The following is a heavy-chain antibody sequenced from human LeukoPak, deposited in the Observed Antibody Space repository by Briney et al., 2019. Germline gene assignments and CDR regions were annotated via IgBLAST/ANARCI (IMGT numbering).Heavy chain of an antibody. Sequence: SVKVSCKASGGTFSSYAISWVRQAPGQGLGWMGGIIPIFGTANYAQKFQGRVTITADESTSTAYMELSSLRSEDTAVYYCARDEKLGGLFDYWGQGTLVTVSS. CDR2: IIPIFGTA. CDR3: ARDEKLGGLFDY. CDR1: GGTFSSYA. V-gene: IGHV1-69*13. D-gene: IGHD1-26*01. J-gene: IGHJ4*02.